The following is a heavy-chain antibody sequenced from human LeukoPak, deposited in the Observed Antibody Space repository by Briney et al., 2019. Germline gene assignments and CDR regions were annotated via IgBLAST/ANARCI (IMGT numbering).Heavy chain of an antibody. CDR3: AKPLGYYGSGSYYAPTDY. Sequence: PGGSLRLSCAASVFTFSSYAMSWVRQAPGKGREGGSAISGSGGSTYYADSVKGRFTISRDNSKNTLYLKMNSVRAEDTAVYYCAKPLGYYGSGSYYAPTDYWGQGTLVTVSS. D-gene: IGHD3-10*01. CDR1: VFTFSSYA. V-gene: IGHV3-23*01. J-gene: IGHJ4*02. CDR2: ISGSGGST.